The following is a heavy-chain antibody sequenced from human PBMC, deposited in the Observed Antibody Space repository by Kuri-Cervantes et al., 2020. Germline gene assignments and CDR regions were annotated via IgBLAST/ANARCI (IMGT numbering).Heavy chain of an antibody. D-gene: IGHD3-10*01. V-gene: IGHV3-21*01. CDR1: GFTFSSYS. Sequence: ETLSLTCAASGFTFSSYSMNWVRQAPGKGLEWVSSISSSSSYIYYADSVKGRFTVSRDNAKNSLYLQMNSLRAEDTAVYYCARLAVRGDFDYWGQGTLVTVSS. J-gene: IGHJ4*02. CDR2: ISSSSSYI. CDR3: ARLAVRGDFDY.